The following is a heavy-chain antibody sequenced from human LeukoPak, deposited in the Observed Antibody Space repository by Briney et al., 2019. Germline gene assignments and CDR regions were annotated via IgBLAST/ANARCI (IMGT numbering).Heavy chain of an antibody. J-gene: IGHJ3*02. D-gene: IGHD2-15*01. CDR2: IIGSGGST. V-gene: IGHV3-23*02. Sequence: GGSLRLSCAASGFTFSSYSMSWVRQAPGKGLEWVSVIIGSGGSTQYEDSVKDRFTISRDNAKNTLYLQMNSLRAEDTAVYYCAKETVVVVAATPDAFDIWGQGTMVTVSS. CDR3: AKETVVVVAATPDAFDI. CDR1: GFTFSSYS.